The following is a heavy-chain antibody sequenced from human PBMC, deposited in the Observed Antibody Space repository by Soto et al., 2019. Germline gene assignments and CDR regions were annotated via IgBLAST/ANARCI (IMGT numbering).Heavy chain of an antibody. J-gene: IGHJ4*02. CDR1: GYTFTSYA. D-gene: IGHD5-18*01. CDR3: ERIPRYIFPTSDDLDS. Sequence: ASVNFPVKASGYTFTSYAMHWVRQAPGQRLDCIGWINAGNGNTKYSQNFQGRVTITRDTSASTDYMELSSLRSEDTAVYYCERIPRYIFPTSDDLDSWGQVALVPIS. CDR2: INAGNGNT. V-gene: IGHV1-3*01.